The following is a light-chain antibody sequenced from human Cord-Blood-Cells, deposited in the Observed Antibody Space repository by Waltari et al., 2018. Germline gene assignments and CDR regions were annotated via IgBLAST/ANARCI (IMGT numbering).Light chain of an antibody. CDR2: EVS. J-gene: IGLJ2*01. Sequence: QSALTQPPSASGSPGQSAPISCTGTSSDVGGSNSVSWYQQHPGKAPKLMIYEVSKRPSGVPDRFSGSKSGNTASLTVSGLQAEDEADYYCSSYAGSNNFVVFGGGTKLTVL. CDR3: SSYAGSNNFVV. CDR1: SSDVGGSNS. V-gene: IGLV2-8*01.